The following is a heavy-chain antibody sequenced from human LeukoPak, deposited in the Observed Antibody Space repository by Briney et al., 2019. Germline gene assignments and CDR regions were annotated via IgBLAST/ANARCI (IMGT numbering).Heavy chain of an antibody. J-gene: IGHJ4*02. Sequence: SETLSLTCAVYGGSFSGYYWSWIRQPPGKGLEWIGEINHSGSTNYNPSLKSRVTISVDTSKNQFSLKLSSVTAADAAVYYCARLGAAAVHVYFDYWGQGTLVTVSS. CDR2: INHSGST. V-gene: IGHV4-34*01. CDR1: GGSFSGYY. D-gene: IGHD6-13*01. CDR3: ARLGAAAVHVYFDY.